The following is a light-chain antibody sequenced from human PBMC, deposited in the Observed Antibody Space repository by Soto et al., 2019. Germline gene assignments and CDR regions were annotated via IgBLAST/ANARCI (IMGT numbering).Light chain of an antibody. V-gene: IGKV3-15*01. CDR3: QQYNNWPRT. CDR1: QSVSSD. J-gene: IGKJ1*01. Sequence: VSTQSPATLSVSPGERATLSCRASQSVSSDLAWYHKKPGQAPRLLIYGASTRATGIPARFSASGSGTEFTITINSLQSEDVAVYYGQQYNNWPRTFGQGTKVDIK. CDR2: GAS.